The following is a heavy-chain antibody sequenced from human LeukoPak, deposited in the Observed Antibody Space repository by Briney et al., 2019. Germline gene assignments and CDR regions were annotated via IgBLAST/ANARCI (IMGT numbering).Heavy chain of an antibody. V-gene: IGHV3-13*04. CDR3: VKENLLRGRGFDI. Sequence: GGSLRLSCAASGFTFSDYDMHWVRQATGKGLEWVSAIGYGGDRHYSDSVKGRFTISRENAKNSLYLQMDSLGAGDTAVYYCVKENLLRGRGFDIWGQGTMVTVSS. CDR1: GFTFSDYD. CDR2: IGYGGDR. D-gene: IGHD4-17*01. J-gene: IGHJ3*02.